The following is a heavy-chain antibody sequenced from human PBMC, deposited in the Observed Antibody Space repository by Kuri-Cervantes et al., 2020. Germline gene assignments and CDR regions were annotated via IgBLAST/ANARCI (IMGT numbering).Heavy chain of an antibody. Sequence: GGSLRLSCTASGFTFDAYAIHWVRQGPGKGLEWVSGISWNSGSIGYADSVKGRFTISRDNAKNTRYLQMNSLDAEDTAVYYCARDQSSTGRGGTDVWGQGTTVTVSS. CDR1: GFTFDAYA. D-gene: IGHD2-2*01. J-gene: IGHJ6*02. V-gene: IGHV3-9*01. CDR2: ISWNSGSI. CDR3: ARDQSSTGRGGTDV.